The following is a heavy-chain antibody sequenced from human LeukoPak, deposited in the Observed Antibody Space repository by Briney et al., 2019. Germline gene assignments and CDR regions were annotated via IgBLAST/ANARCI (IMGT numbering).Heavy chain of an antibody. Sequence: SETLSLTCTVSGYSISSDYYWGWIRQPPGKGLEWIGSVYHSGSTYYNPSLKSRVTISVDTSKNQFSLKLSSVTAADTAVYYCAKGGGSGRYYYYYMDVWGKGTTVTVSS. CDR3: AKGGGSGRYYYYYMDV. J-gene: IGHJ6*03. D-gene: IGHD6-19*01. CDR1: GYSISSDYY. CDR2: VYHSGST. V-gene: IGHV4-38-2*02.